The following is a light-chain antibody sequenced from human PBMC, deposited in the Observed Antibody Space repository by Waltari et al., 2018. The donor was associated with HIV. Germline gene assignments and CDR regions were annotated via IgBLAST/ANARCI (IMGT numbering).Light chain of an antibody. CDR3: CSYAGNSTWV. Sequence: QSALTQPASVSGSPGQSITISCPRSTISVVNFSFVSWYQQHPGKAPTLVIYEVNKRPSGISARFSASWSGNTASLTISGLQAEDEADYYCCSYAGNSTWVFGGGTKLTVL. CDR2: EVN. J-gene: IGLJ3*02. V-gene: IGLV2-23*02. CDR1: TISVVNFSF.